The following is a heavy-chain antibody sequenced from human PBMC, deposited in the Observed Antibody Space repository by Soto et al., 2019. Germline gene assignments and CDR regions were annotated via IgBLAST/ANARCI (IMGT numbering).Heavy chain of an antibody. J-gene: IGHJ4*02. Sequence: SVKVSCKASRYAFTSCGISWVRHAPGQGLEWMGWISAYNGNTNYAQKLQGRVTMTTDTSTSTAYMELRSLRSDDTAVYYCARGFQWLAGVHFDYWGQGTLVTVSS. V-gene: IGHV1-18*01. D-gene: IGHD6-19*01. CDR1: RYAFTSCG. CDR2: ISAYNGNT. CDR3: ARGFQWLAGVHFDY.